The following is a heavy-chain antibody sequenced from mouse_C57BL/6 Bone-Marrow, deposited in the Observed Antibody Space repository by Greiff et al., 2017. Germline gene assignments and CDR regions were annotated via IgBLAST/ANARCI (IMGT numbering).Heavy chain of an antibody. J-gene: IGHJ2*01. CDR1: GYSITSGYY. CDR2: ISYDGSN. D-gene: IGHD2-1*01. Sequence: DVQLQESGPGLVKPSQSLSLTCSVTGYSITSGYYWNWIRQFPGNKLEWMGYISYDGSNNYNPSLKNRISITRDTSKNQFFLKLNSVTTEDTATYYCAREGLGNYGYWGQGTTLTVSS. CDR3: AREGLGNYGY. V-gene: IGHV3-6*01.